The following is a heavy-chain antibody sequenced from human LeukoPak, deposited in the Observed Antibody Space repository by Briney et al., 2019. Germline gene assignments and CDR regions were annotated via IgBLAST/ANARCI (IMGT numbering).Heavy chain of an antibody. CDR1: GGSISSYY. CDR2: IYTSGST. J-gene: IGHJ4*02. Sequence: PSETLSLTCTVSGGSISSYYWSWIRQPPGKGLEWIGRIYTSGSTDYNPSLKSRVTISVDTSKNQFSLKLSSVTAADTAVYYCARGSRGYSYGYDYWGQGTLVTVSS. V-gene: IGHV4-4*09. D-gene: IGHD5-18*01. CDR3: ARGSRGYSYGYDY.